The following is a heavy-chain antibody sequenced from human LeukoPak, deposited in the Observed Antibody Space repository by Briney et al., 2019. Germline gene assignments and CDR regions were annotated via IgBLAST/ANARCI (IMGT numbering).Heavy chain of an antibody. CDR3: ARGGTAVIAPYAFDI. CDR2: ITYSGST. D-gene: IGHD4-23*01. V-gene: IGHV4-59*01. J-gene: IGHJ3*02. Sequence: SETLSLTCTVSGGSISSYYWSWIRQSPGKGLEWIGYITYSGSTNYNPSLKSRVTISVDTSKNQFSLKLTSVTAADTAVYYCARGGTAVIAPYAFDIWGQGTMVTVSS. CDR1: GGSISSYY.